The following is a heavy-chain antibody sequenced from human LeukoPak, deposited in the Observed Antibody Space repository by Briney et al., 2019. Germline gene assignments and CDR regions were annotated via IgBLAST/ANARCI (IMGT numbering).Heavy chain of an antibody. V-gene: IGHV1-2*02. CDR2: INPNSGGT. CDR1: GYTFTGYY. CDR3: ARTDSMYYDFWSGYSAEYFQH. D-gene: IGHD3-3*01. J-gene: IGHJ1*01. Sequence: GASVKVSCKASGYTFTGYYMHWVRQAPGQGLEWMGWINPNSGGTNYAQKFQGRVTMTRDTSISTAYMELSRLRSDDTAVYYCARTDSMYYDFWSGYSAEYFQHWGQGTLVTVSS.